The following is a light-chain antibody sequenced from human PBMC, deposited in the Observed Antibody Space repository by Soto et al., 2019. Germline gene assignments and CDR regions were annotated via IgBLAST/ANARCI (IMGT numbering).Light chain of an antibody. CDR2: EVS. CDR3: SSYAGSNNHVV. V-gene: IGLV2-8*01. CDR1: SSDVGGYNY. Sequence: QSALTQPPSASGSPGQSVTISCTGTSSDVGGYNYVSWYQQHPGKAPKLMIYEVSKRPSGVPDRFSGSKSRNTASLTVSGLQAEDEADYYCSSYAGSNNHVVFGGGTQLTVL. J-gene: IGLJ2*01.